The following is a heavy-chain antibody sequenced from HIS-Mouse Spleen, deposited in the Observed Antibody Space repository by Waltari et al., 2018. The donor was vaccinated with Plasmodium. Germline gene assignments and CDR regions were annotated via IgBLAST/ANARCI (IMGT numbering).Heavy chain of an antibody. CDR3: ARVRPGYYFDY. V-gene: IGHV4-34*01. J-gene: IGHJ4*02. Sequence: QVQLQQWGAGLLKPSETLSLTCAVYGGSFSGYYWSWIRQPPGKGLEWLGEINHSGSTNYNPSLKSRVTISVDTSKNQFSLKLSSVTAADTAVYYCARVRPGYYFDYWGQGTLVTVSS. CDR1: GGSFSGYY. D-gene: IGHD6-6*01. CDR2: INHSGST.